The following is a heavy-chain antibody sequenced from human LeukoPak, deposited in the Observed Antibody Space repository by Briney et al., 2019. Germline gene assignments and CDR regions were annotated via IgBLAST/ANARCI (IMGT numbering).Heavy chain of an antibody. CDR2: IYTSGST. CDR3: ARSVLTGTTHFDP. J-gene: IGHJ5*02. CDR1: GGSISSYY. D-gene: IGHD1-7*01. V-gene: IGHV4-4*07. Sequence: SETLSLTCTVSGGSISSYYWSWIRQPAGKGLEWIGRIYTSGSTNYNPSLKSRVTMSVDTSKNQFSLKLRSVPAADPAVYYCARSVLTGTTHFDPWGQGTLVTVSS.